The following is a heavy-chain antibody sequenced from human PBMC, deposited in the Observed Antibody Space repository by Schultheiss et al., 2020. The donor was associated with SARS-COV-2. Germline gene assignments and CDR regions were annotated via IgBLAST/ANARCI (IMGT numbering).Heavy chain of an antibody. CDR2: ISSSGSTI. J-gene: IGHJ6*02. CDR1: GFTFSSYE. CDR3: ARVPGVYYYYYGMDV. V-gene: IGHV3-48*03. D-gene: IGHD3-10*01. Sequence: GGSLRLSCAASGFTFSSYEMNWVRQAPGKGLEWVSYISSSGSTIYYADSVKGRFTISRDNAKNSLYLQMNSLRAEDTAVYYCARVPGVYYYYYGMDVWGQGTTVTVSS.